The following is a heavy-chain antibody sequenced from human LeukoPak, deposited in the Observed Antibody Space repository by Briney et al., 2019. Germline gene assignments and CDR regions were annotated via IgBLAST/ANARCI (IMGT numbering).Heavy chain of an antibody. V-gene: IGHV3-13*04. J-gene: IGHJ6*02. CDR1: GFTFSTYD. Sequence: GGSLRLSCAASGFTFSTYDMHWVRQATGKGLEWVSGINPAGDTYYPGSVKGRFTISREDAKNSFYLQMNSLRVGDTAVYYCARGDCSGGSCSSMDVWGRGTTVTVSS. CDR3: ARGDCSGGSCSSMDV. D-gene: IGHD2-15*01. CDR2: INPAGDT.